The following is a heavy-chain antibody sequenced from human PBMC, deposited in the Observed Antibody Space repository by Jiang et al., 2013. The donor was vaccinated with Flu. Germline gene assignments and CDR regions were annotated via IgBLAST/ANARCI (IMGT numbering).Heavy chain of an antibody. CDR2: INPNSGGT. V-gene: IGHV1-2*04. D-gene: IGHD6-6*01. CDR1: GYTFTGYY. J-gene: IGHJ6*02. Sequence: QLVESGAEVKKPGASVKVSCKASGYTFTGYYMHWVRQAPGQGLEWMGWINPNSGGTNYAQKFQGWVTMTRDTSISTAYMELSRLRSDDTAVYYCARALSSSSEFSPNYYGMDVWGQGTTVTVSS. CDR3: ARALSSSSEFSPNYYGMDV.